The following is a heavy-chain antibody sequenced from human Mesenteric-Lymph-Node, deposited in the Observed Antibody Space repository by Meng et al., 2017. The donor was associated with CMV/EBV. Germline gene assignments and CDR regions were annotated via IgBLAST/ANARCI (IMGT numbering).Heavy chain of an antibody. J-gene: IGHJ4*02. V-gene: IGHV4-59*01. CDR1: GGSISRYY. D-gene: IGHD5-18*01. CDR2: LYYSGST. Sequence: SETLSLTCTVSGGSISRYYWSWIRQPPGKGLEWIGYLYYSGSTSYNPSLKSQVTISVDTSKNQFSLKLRSVTAADTAVYYCTRDVGGYSSLWGQGTLVTVSS. CDR3: TRDVGGYSSL.